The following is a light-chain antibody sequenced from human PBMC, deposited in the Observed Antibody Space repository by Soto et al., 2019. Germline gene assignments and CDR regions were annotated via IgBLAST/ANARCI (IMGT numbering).Light chain of an antibody. CDR3: QHYSTVWA. CDR2: DAS. CDR1: QGISSR. J-gene: IGKJ1*01. V-gene: IGKV1-5*01. Sequence: DIQMTHSPSSGSASVGERVTITCRAGQGISSRLAWYQQKPGKAPKLLIFDASSLESWVPSRFSGSGSGTEFTLPISSLEPDDFATYYCQHYSTVWAFGQGTRWIS.